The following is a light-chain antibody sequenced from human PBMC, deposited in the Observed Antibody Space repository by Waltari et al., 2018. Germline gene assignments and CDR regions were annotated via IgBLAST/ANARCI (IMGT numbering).Light chain of an antibody. V-gene: IGLV2-8*01. CDR1: SSDVGGSNY. CDR2: GVS. Sequence: QSALTQPPSASGSPGQSVTISCTGTSSDVGGSNYAPWYQQPPGQAPKLMIYGVSKRPSGVPDRFSGSKSGNTASLTVSGLQAEDEADYYCSSYAGSNNLYVFGTGTKVTVL. CDR3: SSYAGSNNLYV. J-gene: IGLJ1*01.